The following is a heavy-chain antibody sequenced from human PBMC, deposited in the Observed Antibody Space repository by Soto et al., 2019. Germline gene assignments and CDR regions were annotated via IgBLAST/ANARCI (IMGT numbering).Heavy chain of an antibody. CDR1: GFTFSSYG. V-gene: IGHV3-33*01. Sequence: QVQLVESGGGVVQPGRSLRLSCAASGFTFSSYGMHWVRQAPGKGLEWVAVIWYDGSNKYYADSVKGRFTISRDNSKNTRYLQMNSLRAEDTAVYYCARDTGGSCLDYWGQGTLVTVSS. J-gene: IGHJ4*02. CDR3: ARDTGGSCLDY. CDR2: IWYDGSNK. D-gene: IGHD2-15*01.